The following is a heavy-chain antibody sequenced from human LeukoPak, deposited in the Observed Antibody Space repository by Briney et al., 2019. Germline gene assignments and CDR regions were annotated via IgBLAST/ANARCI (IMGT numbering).Heavy chain of an antibody. CDR2: IKQDGSEK. CDR1: GFTFSSDW. Sequence: PGGSLRLSCAASGFTFSSDWMSWVRQAPGKGLEGVADIKQDGSEKYYVDSVKGRFNISRDNAKNSLYLQMNSLRAEDTAVYYCARARGFTMVRGAFDIWGQGTMVTVSS. D-gene: IGHD3-10*01. V-gene: IGHV3-7*01. J-gene: IGHJ3*02. CDR3: ARARGFTMVRGAFDI.